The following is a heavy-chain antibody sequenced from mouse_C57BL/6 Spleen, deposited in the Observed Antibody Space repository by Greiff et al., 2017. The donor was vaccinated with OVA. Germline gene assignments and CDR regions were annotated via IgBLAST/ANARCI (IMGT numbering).Heavy chain of an antibody. D-gene: IGHD2-12*01. CDR3: ARRELRRDFAY. CDR1: GYTFTDYN. CDR2: INPNNGGT. Sequence: EVQLQQSGPELVKPGASVKIPCKASGYTFTDYNMDWVKQSHGKSLEWIGDINPNNGGTIYNQKFKGKATLTVDKSSSTAYMELRSLTSEDTAVYYCARRELRRDFAYWGQGTLVTVSA. V-gene: IGHV1-18*01. J-gene: IGHJ3*01.